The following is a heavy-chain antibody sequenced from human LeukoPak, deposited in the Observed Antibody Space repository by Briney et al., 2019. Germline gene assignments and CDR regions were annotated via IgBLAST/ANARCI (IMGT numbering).Heavy chain of an antibody. V-gene: IGHV4-34*01. D-gene: IGHD2-2*01. CDR1: GGSFSGYY. J-gene: IGHJ6*02. Sequence: SETLSLTCAVYGGSFSGYYWSWIRQPPGKGLEWIGEINHSGSTSYNPSLKSRVTISVDTSKNQFSLKLSSVTAADTAVYYCARGPGWYQLLYGMDVWGQGTTVTVSS. CDR3: ARGPGWYQLLYGMDV. CDR2: INHSGST.